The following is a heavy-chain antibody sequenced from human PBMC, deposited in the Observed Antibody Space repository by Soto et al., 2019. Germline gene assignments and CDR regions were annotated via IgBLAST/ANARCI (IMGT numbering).Heavy chain of an antibody. CDR1: GFTFDDYA. J-gene: IGHJ4*02. CDR3: EKDNGGYYDSSGNFEL. D-gene: IGHD3-22*01. CDR2: ISWNGRTL. V-gene: IGHV3-9*01. Sequence: GGSLRLSCAASGFTFDDYAMHWVRQTPGKGLEWVAGISWNGRTLGYGDFVKGRFTISRDNAKNSLYLQMSSLRVDDTALYYCEKDNGGYYDSSGNFELWGPGTPVTVSS.